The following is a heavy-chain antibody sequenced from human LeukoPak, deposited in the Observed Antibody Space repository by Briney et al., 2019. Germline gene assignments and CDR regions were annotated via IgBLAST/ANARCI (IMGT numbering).Heavy chain of an antibody. V-gene: IGHV4-39*07. CDR2: IYYSGST. J-gene: IGHJ1*01. CDR1: GGSISSSSYY. Sequence: SETLSLTCTVSGGSISSSSYYWGWIRQPPGKGLEWIGSIYYSGSTYYNPSLKSRVTISVDTSKNQFSLKLSSVTAADTAVYYCASTGYSSSPKAFQYWGQGTLVTVSS. D-gene: IGHD6-13*01. CDR3: ASTGYSSSPKAFQY.